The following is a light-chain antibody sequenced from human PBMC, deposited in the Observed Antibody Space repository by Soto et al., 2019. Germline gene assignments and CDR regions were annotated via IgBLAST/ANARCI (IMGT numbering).Light chain of an antibody. Sequence: QSVLTQPASVSGSPGHSISISCTGTSSHVETYNLVSWYQQSSGKAPKLMIYEVSKRPSGVSNRFSGSKSGNTASLTIPGLQAEDEADYYCCSYAGTNTYLLGTGTKVTVL. CDR2: EVS. V-gene: IGLV2-23*02. CDR1: SSHVETYNL. J-gene: IGLJ1*01. CDR3: CSYAGTNTYL.